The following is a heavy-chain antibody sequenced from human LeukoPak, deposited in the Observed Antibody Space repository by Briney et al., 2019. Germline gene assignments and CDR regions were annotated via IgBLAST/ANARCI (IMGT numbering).Heavy chain of an antibody. D-gene: IGHD4-17*01. CDR3: ARTTVATPTVGYFDY. Sequence: SEKVSCKASGGTFSSYAISWVRQAPGQGLEWMGRIIPILGIANYAQKFQGRVTITADKSTSTAYMELSSLRSEDTAVYYCARTTVATPTVGYFDYWGQGTLVTVSS. CDR2: IIPILGIA. CDR1: GGTFSSYA. J-gene: IGHJ4*02. V-gene: IGHV1-69*04.